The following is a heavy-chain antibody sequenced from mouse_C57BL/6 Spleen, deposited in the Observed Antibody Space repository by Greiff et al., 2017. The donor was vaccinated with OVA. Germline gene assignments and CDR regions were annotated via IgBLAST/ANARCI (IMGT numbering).Heavy chain of an antibody. V-gene: IGHV1-52*01. CDR3: ATLTKVKGGFAY. J-gene: IGHJ3*01. Sequence: QVQLKESGAELVRPGSSVKLSCKASGYTFTSYWMPWVKQRPIQGLEWIGNIDPSDSETHYNQKFKDKATLTVDTSSSTAYLQLRSLTSEDTAVYYCATLTKVKGGFAYWGQGTLVTVSA. CDR1: GYTFTSYW. D-gene: IGHD1-3*01. CDR2: IDPSDSET.